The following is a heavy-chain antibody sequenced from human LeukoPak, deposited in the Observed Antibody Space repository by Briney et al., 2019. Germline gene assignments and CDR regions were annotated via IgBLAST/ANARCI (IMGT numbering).Heavy chain of an antibody. V-gene: IGHV3-33*07. CDR1: GFTFNSYA. J-gene: IGHJ6*03. CDR3: ARARGWQPNYYYTTWTS. CDR2: IWYDGSNK. Sequence: GGSLRLSCIPSGFTFNSYAMFWVRQAPGKGLEWVSLIWYDGSNKYYADSVKGRFTISRDNSKNTLFLQMNSLRAEDTAVYYCARARGWQPNYYYTTWTSGAQGPRSPSP. D-gene: IGHD2-15*01.